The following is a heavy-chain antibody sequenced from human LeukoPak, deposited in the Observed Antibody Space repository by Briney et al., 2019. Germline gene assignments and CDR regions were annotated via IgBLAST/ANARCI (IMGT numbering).Heavy chain of an antibody. D-gene: IGHD3-22*01. V-gene: IGHV3-30*04. CDR2: ISYDGSNK. Sequence: PGGSLRLSCAASGFTFSSYAMHWVRQAPGKGLEWVAVISYDGSNKYYADSVKGRFTISRDNSKNTLYLQMNSLRAEDTAVYYCARDGNGYYDSSGYPQGFMDVWGQGTTVTVSS. CDR3: ARDGNGYYDSSGYPQGFMDV. CDR1: GFTFSSYA. J-gene: IGHJ6*02.